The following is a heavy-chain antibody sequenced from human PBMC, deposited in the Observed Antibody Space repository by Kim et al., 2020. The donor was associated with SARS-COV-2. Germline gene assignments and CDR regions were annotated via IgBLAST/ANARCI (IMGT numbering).Heavy chain of an antibody. J-gene: IGHJ6*02. D-gene: IGHD1-20*01. CDR1: GYTFTGYY. CDR3: ARVIEITPGRGTNYYYYGMDV. Sequence: ASVKVSCKASGYTFTGYYMHWVRQAPGQGLEWMGWINPNSGGTNYAQKFQGRVTMTRDTSISTAYMELSRLRSDDTAVYYCARVIEITPGRGTNYYYYGMDVWGQGTTVTVSS. CDR2: INPNSGGT. V-gene: IGHV1-2*02.